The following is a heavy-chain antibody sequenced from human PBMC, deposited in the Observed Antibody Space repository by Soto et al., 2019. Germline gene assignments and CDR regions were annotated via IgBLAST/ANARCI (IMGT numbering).Heavy chain of an antibody. CDR2: IKSKTDGGTT. CDR1: GFTFTYAW. D-gene: IGHD4-17*01. CDR3: THDYGDYRYYFDY. V-gene: IGHV3-15*01. Sequence: VGSLRLSCAASGFTFTYAWMSWVRQAPGKGPEWVGRIKSKTDGGTTDYAAPVKGRFTISRDDSKNTLYLQMNSLKIEDTAVYYCTHDYGDYRYYFDYWGPGILVTVSS. J-gene: IGHJ4*02.